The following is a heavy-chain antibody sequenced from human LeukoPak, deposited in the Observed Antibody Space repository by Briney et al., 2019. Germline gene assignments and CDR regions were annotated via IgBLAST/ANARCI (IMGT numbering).Heavy chain of an antibody. CDR1: GFTFSSYA. D-gene: IGHD3-22*01. Sequence: GGSLRLSCAASGFTFSSYAVHWVRQAPGKGLEWVAVISYDGSNKYYADSVKGRFTISRDNSKNTLYLQMNSLRAEDTAVYYCARVMRYYYDSSGPDAFDIWGQGTMVTVSS. V-gene: IGHV3-30-3*01. J-gene: IGHJ3*02. CDR2: ISYDGSNK. CDR3: ARVMRYYYDSSGPDAFDI.